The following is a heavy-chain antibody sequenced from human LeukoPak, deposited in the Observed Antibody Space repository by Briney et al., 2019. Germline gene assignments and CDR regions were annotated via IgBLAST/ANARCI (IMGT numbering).Heavy chain of an antibody. CDR1: GYTFTGYY. CDR2: INPNSGGT. V-gene: IGHV1-2*04. J-gene: IGHJ4*02. D-gene: IGHD2/OR15-2a*01. Sequence: ASVKVSCKASGYTFTGYYMHWVRQAPGQGLEWMGWINPNSGGTNYAQKFQGWVTMTRDTSISTAYMELSRLRSDDTAVYYCARDEGNSGENLDYWGQGTLVTVSS. CDR3: ARDEGNSGENLDY.